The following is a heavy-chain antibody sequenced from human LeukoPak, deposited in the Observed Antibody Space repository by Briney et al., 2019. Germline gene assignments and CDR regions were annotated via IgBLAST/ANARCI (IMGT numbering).Heavy chain of an antibody. CDR3: AKVAGDDCSGGSCYEFDY. CDR2: ISGSGGST. J-gene: IGHJ4*02. D-gene: IGHD2-15*01. CDR1: GFTFSSYA. Sequence: GGSLRLSCAASGFTFSSYAISWVRQAPGKGLEWVSAISGSGGSTYYADSVKGRFTISRDNSKNTLYLQMNSLRAEDTAVYYCAKVAGDDCSGGSCYEFDYWGQGTLVTVSS. V-gene: IGHV3-23*01.